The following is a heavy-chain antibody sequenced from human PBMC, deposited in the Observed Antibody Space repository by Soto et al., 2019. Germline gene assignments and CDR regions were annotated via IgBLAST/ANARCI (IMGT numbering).Heavy chain of an antibody. CDR1: GYSFTSDW. V-gene: IGHV5-10-1*01. CDR3: ASSPRGYCSSTSCRELGNYYGMDV. Sequence: GESLKISWKGSGYSFTSDWISWVRQMPGKGLEWMGRIDPSDSYTNYSPSFQGHVTISADKSISTAYLQWSSLKASDTAMYYCASSPRGYCSSTSCRELGNYYGMDVWGQGTTVTVSS. D-gene: IGHD2-2*01. J-gene: IGHJ6*02. CDR2: IDPSDSYT.